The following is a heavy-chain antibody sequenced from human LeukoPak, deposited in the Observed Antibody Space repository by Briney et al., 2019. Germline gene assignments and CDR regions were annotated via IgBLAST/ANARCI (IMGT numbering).Heavy chain of an antibody. CDR2: IYHSGST. D-gene: IGHD5-24*01. CDR1: GGSISSGGYS. Sequence: SETLSLTCAVSGGSISSGGYSWSWIRQPPGKGLEWIGYIYHSGSTYYNPSLKSRVTISVDRSKNQFSLKLSSVTAADTAVYYCARGPRVEMATIELDYWGQGTLVTVSS. V-gene: IGHV4-30-2*01. CDR3: ARGPRVEMATIELDY. J-gene: IGHJ4*02.